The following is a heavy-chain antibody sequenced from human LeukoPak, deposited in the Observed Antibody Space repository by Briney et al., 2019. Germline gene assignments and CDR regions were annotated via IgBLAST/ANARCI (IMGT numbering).Heavy chain of an antibody. J-gene: IGHJ4*02. V-gene: IGHV3-21*04. CDR3: AREGVEMATIDY. D-gene: IGHD5-24*01. CDR2: ISSSSSYI. CDR1: GFTFSSYS. Sequence: PGGSLRLSCAASGFTFSSYSMNWVRQAPGKGLEWVSSISSSSSYIYYADSVKGRFTISRDNAKNSLYLQMNSLRAEDTAAYYCAREGVEMATIDYWGQGTLVTVSS.